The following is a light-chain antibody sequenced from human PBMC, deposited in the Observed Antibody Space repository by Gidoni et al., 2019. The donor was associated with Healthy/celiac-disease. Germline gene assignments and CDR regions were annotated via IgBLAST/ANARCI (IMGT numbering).Light chain of an antibody. CDR1: TGAVTSGHY. V-gene: IGLV7-46*01. J-gene: IGLJ2*01. CDR2: DTS. CDR3: LLTCSGARVV. Sequence: QAVVPQEPSLTVSPGGTVTLTCGSSTGAVTSGHYPYWFQQKPGQAPRTLIYDTSNKHSWTPARFSGSLLGGKAALTLSGAQPEDEAEYYCLLTCSGARVVFGGGTKLTVL.